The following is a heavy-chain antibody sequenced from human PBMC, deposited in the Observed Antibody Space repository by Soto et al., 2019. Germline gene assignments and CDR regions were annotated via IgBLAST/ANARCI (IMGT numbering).Heavy chain of an antibody. Sequence: SETLSLTCAVYGGSFSGYYWSWIRQPPGKGLEWIGEINHSGSTNYNPSLKSRVTISVDTSKNQFSLKLSSVTAADTAVYYCANYYDSSGQGAFDIWGQGTMVTVSS. V-gene: IGHV4-34*01. J-gene: IGHJ3*02. CDR1: GGSFSGYY. D-gene: IGHD3-22*01. CDR2: INHSGST. CDR3: ANYYDSSGQGAFDI.